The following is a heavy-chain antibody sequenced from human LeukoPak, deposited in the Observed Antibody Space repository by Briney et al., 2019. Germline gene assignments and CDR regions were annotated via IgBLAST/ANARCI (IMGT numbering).Heavy chain of an antibody. Sequence: SETLSLTCTVSGGSISSYCWSWIRQPPGKGLEWIGYIYYSGSTNYNPSLKSRVTISVDTSKNQFSLKLSSVTAADTAVYYCARASKSMAFDYWGQGTLVTVSS. CDR1: GGSISSYC. CDR3: ARASKSMAFDY. J-gene: IGHJ4*02. V-gene: IGHV4-59*01. CDR2: IYYSGST. D-gene: IGHD5-24*01.